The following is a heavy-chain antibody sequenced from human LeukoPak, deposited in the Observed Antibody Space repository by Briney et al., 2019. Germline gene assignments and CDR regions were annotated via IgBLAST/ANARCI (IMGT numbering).Heavy chain of an antibody. CDR2: ISSSGSPV. V-gene: IGHV3-11*01. CDR1: GFTFSDYY. D-gene: IGHD6-19*01. Sequence: GGSLRLSCAASGFTFSDYYMSWIRQAPGKGLEWVSYISSSGSPVYYADSVKGRLTISRDNAQNSLYLQMNSLRAEDTAVYYCARVDTRSGWYFFDYWGQGTLVTVSS. CDR3: ARVDTRSGWYFFDY. J-gene: IGHJ4*02.